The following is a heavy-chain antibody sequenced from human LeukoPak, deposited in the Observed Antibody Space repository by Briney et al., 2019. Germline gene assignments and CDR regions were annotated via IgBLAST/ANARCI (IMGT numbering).Heavy chain of an antibody. D-gene: IGHD4-17*01. J-gene: IGHJ4*02. CDR2: IYPGDSDT. V-gene: IGHV5-51*01. CDR1: GYIFTSYW. CDR3: ARLPDGDYVDY. Sequence: GESLPISFQGSGYIFTSYWIGWVRQLPGKDLAWMGIIYPGDSDTRYSPSFQGQVTISVDKSISTAYLQWSSLKASDTAMYYCARLPDGDYVDYWGQGTLVTVSS.